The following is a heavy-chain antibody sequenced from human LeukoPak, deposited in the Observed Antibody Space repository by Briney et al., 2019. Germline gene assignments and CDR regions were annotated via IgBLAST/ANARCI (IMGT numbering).Heavy chain of an antibody. CDR1: GGSISSGGYY. V-gene: IGHV4-31*03. CDR2: IYYSGST. J-gene: IGHJ4*02. D-gene: IGHD4-17*01. CDR3: AREVYGEYYTDY. Sequence: SETLSLTCTVSGGSISSGGYYWSWIRQHPGKGLEWIGYIYYSGSTYYNPSLKSRVTISVDTSKNQFSLKLSSVTAADTAVYYCAREVYGEYYTDYWGQGTLVTVSS.